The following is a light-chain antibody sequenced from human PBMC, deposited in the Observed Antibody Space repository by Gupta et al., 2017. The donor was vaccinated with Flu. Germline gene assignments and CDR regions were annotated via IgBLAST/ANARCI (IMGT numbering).Light chain of an antibody. V-gene: IGKV3-20*01. CDR3: QQYVSSPQT. Sequence: EIVFTQSPGTLSLSPGERGTLSCRASQSVSSSYLAWYQQKPGQAPRLLIYGASSRATDTPARFSGSGSGTDFTLTISRLEPEDFAVYYCQQYVSSPQTFGQGTKVEIK. J-gene: IGKJ1*01. CDR2: GAS. CDR1: QSVSSSY.